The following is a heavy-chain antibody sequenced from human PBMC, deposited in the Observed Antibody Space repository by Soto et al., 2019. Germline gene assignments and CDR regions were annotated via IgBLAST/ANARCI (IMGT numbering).Heavy chain of an antibody. Sequence: PGGSLRLSCAASGFTFSSYAMHWVRQAPGKGLEWVAAISGDGSNTYYADSVKGRFTISRDNSKNTLYLQKNSLRAEDTAVYYCAKDITGTTIDYWFDPWGQGTLVTVSS. CDR2: ISGDGSNT. V-gene: IGHV3-23*01. CDR3: AKDITGTTIDYWFDP. J-gene: IGHJ5*02. CDR1: GFTFSSYA. D-gene: IGHD1-7*01.